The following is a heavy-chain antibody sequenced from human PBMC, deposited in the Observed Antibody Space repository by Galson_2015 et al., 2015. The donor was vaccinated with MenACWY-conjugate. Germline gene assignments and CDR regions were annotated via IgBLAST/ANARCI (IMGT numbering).Heavy chain of an antibody. Sequence: SLRLSCAASEFTFSDYGMHWVRQAPGKGLEWVAIISYDGSNKYYADSVKGRFTISRDNSKNTLYLQMNNLRVEDTAVYYCAKDVYYDSSPLDYWGQGTLVTVSS. V-gene: IGHV3-30*18. CDR1: EFTFSDYG. CDR2: ISYDGSNK. CDR3: AKDVYYDSSPLDY. D-gene: IGHD3-22*01. J-gene: IGHJ4*02.